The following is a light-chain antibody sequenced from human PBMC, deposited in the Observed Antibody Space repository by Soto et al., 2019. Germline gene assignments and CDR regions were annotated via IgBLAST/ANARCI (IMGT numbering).Light chain of an antibody. J-gene: IGKJ5*01. V-gene: IGKV3-20*01. Sequence: EIVLTQSPATLSLSPGERATLSCRASQSVRGYLAWYQQKPGQAPRLLIYGASIRATGIPDRFSGSGSETDFTLTISRLEPEDFALYYCQQYGSSAPITFGQGTRLEIK. CDR3: QQYGSSAPIT. CDR1: QSVRGY. CDR2: GAS.